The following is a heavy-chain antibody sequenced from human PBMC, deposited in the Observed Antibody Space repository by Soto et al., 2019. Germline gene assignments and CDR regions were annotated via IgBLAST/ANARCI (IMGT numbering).Heavy chain of an antibody. Sequence: SETLSLTCTVYGGSVTSDDDYWTWIRQSLGKGLEWIGYISNSGSTGYNPSLKTRLSMSVDRSKNQFTLRLTSVTAADTAVYFCATESGSTYGYFDHWGQGTQVTVSS. CDR3: ATESGSTYGYFDH. CDR2: ISNSGST. CDR1: GGSVTSDDDY. J-gene: IGHJ4*02. V-gene: IGHV4-30-4*01. D-gene: IGHD5-18*01.